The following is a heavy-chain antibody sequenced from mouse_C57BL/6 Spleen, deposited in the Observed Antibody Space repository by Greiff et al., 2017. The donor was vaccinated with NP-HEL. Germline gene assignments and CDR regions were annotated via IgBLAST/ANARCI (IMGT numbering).Heavy chain of an antibody. V-gene: IGHV14-1*01. D-gene: IGHD1-1*01. CDR2: IDPEDGDT. Sequence: VQLQQSGAELVRPGASVKLSCTASGFNIKDYYMHWVKQRPEQGLEWIGRIDPEDGDTEYAPKFQGKATMTADTSSNTAYLQLSSLTSEDTAVYYCTTDYYGSSYLYFEVWGTGTTVTVSS. CDR1: GFNIKDYY. J-gene: IGHJ1*03. CDR3: TTDYYGSSYLYFEV.